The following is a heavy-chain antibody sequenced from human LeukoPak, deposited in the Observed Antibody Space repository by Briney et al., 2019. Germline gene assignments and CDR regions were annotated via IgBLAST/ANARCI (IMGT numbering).Heavy chain of an antibody. CDR1: GYTFTNNG. Sequence: ASVKISCKASGYTFTNNGIIWVRQAHGQGLEWMGWINPDNQNTNYAQSFQGRLALTTNTSTSTIYMELGSLTSDDTAVYYCARVYGYYYYYMDVWGKGTTVTVSS. CDR2: INPDNQNT. CDR3: ARVYGYYYYYMDV. D-gene: IGHD4-17*01. V-gene: IGHV1-18*04. J-gene: IGHJ6*03.